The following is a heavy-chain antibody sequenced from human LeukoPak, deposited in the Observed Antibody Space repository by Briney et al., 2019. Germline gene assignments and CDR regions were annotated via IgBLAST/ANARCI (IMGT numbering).Heavy chain of an antibody. CDR2: ISGSGGST. D-gene: IGHD2-21*01. CDR1: GFTFSSYA. CDR3: AKAPYPHIVVVIAAS. Sequence: PGGFLRLSCAASGFTFSSYAMSWVRQAPGKGLEWVSAISGSGGSTYYADSVKGRFTISRDNSKNTLYLQMNSLRAEDTAVYYCAKAPYPHIVVVIAASWGQGTLVTVSS. J-gene: IGHJ4*02. V-gene: IGHV3-23*01.